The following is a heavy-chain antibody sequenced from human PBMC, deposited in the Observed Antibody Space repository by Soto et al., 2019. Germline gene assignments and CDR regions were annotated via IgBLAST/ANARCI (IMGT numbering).Heavy chain of an antibody. D-gene: IGHD3-22*01. J-gene: IGHJ3*02. V-gene: IGHV1-3*01. CDR3: ARDYYDSSGQFDI. Sequence: ASVKVSCKASGYTFTSYAMHWVRQAPGQRLEWMGWINAGNGNTKYSQKFQGRVTMTTDTSTSTAYMELRSLRSDDTAVYYCARDYYDSSGQFDIWGQGTMVTVSS. CDR2: INAGNGNT. CDR1: GYTFTSYA.